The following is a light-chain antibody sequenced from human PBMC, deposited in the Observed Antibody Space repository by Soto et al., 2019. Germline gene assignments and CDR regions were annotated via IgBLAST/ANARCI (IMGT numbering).Light chain of an antibody. Sequence: QSVLTQPPSASGTPGQSVTLSCSGSSSNIGSNTVNWYQQLSGAAPKLLIHNNDQRPSGVPDRFSGSKSDTSASLAISGLQAADEADYYCAAWDDSLTAVLFGGGTQLTVL. CDR1: SSNIGSNT. V-gene: IGLV1-44*01. CDR3: AAWDDSLTAVL. J-gene: IGLJ3*02. CDR2: NND.